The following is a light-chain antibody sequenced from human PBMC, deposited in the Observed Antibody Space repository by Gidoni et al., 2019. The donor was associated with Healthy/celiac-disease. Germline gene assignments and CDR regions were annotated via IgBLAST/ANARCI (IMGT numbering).Light chain of an antibody. Sequence: QSVLTQPPSVSASPGQKLTISCPGSSSNIWNNYVSWFQPLPGTAPKLFIYDNNKRPSGIPARFSGSKSGTSATLGITGLQTGDEADYYCGTWDSSLSAWVFGGGTKLTVL. CDR1: SSNIWNNY. CDR3: GTWDSSLSAWV. V-gene: IGLV1-51*01. J-gene: IGLJ3*02. CDR2: DNN.